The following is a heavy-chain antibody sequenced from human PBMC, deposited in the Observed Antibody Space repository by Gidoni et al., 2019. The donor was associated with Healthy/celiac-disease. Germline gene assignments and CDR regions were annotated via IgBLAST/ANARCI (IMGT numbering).Heavy chain of an antibody. CDR3: ARDNILTGSTPTSMDV. D-gene: IGHD3-9*01. J-gene: IGHJ6*02. Sequence: QVQLVQSGAAVKKPGASVKVSCKASGYTFTGDYMHWVRQAPGQGLEWMGWINPNSGGTNYAKKFQGWVTMTRDTSISTAYMELSRLRSDDTAVYYCARDNILTGSTPTSMDVWGQGTTVTVSS. CDR2: INPNSGGT. CDR1: GYTFTGDY. V-gene: IGHV1-2*04.